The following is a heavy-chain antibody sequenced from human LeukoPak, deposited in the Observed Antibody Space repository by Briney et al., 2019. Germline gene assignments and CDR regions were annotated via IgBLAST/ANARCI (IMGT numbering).Heavy chain of an antibody. Sequence: GGSLRLSCAASGFTFSSYAMHWVRQAPGKGLEWVAVISYDGSNKYYADSVKGRFTISRDNAKNSLYLQMNSLRAEDTAVYYCARPVSYLWAFDIWGQGTMVTVSS. V-gene: IGHV3-30-3*01. D-gene: IGHD5/OR15-5a*01. J-gene: IGHJ3*02. CDR1: GFTFSSYA. CDR3: ARPVSYLWAFDI. CDR2: ISYDGSNK.